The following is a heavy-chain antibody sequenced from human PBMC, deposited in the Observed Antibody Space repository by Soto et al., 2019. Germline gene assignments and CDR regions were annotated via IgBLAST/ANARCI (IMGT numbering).Heavy chain of an antibody. CDR2: ISSASDYS. CDR1: GFTFSSYN. Sequence: PGGSLRLSCAASGFTFSSYNMSWIRQAPGKGLEWISYISSASDYSTYADSVKGRFTISRDNAKNSLYLQLNNVRPDDTALYFCARHDYSNEHWFDTWGLGTAVTVSS. V-gene: IGHV3-11*06. CDR3: ARHDYSNEHWFDT. D-gene: IGHD4-4*01. J-gene: IGHJ5*02.